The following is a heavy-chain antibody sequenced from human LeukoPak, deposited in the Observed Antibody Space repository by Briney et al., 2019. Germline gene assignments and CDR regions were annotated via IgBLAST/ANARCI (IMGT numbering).Heavy chain of an antibody. CDR3: ARLPVQLWQGGFGP. D-gene: IGHD5-18*01. V-gene: IGHV4-39*01. Sequence: SETLPLTCTVSGGSISSSSYYWGWIRQPQGKGLEWIGTIYYGGSTYSNPSLKSRVTMSVHTSKNQFSLRLSSVSAADTAVYYCARLPVQLWQGGFGPWGQGTLVTVSS. CDR2: IYYGGST. CDR1: GGSISSSSYY. J-gene: IGHJ5*02.